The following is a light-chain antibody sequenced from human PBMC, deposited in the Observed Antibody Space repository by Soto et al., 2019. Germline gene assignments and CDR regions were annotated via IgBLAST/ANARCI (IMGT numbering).Light chain of an antibody. V-gene: IGKV1-5*01. Sequence: DIQMTQSPSTLSASVGDRVTITCRASQNIHRWLAWYQQKPGKAPNLLIYDASRLENGVPSRFSGSGSGTDVTLTISGLQPDDFATYYCQHYNSYPWTFGQGTKVEVK. CDR3: QHYNSYPWT. CDR1: QNIHRW. CDR2: DAS. J-gene: IGKJ1*01.